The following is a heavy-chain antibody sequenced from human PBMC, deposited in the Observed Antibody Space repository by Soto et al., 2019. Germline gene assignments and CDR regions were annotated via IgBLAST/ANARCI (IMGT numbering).Heavy chain of an antibody. CDR3: ARHRPAALLYYYYGMDV. Sequence: GGSLRLSCAASGFTFSSYAMHWVRQAPGKGLEWVAVISYDGSNKYYADSVKGRFTISRDNSKNTLYLQMNSLRAEDTAVYYCARHRPAALLYYYYGMDVWGQGTTVTVSS. CDR1: GFTFSSYA. D-gene: IGHD6-13*01. CDR2: ISYDGSNK. V-gene: IGHV3-30-3*01. J-gene: IGHJ6*02.